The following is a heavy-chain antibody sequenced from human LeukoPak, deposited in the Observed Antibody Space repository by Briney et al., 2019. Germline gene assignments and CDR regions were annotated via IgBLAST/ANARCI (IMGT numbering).Heavy chain of an antibody. CDR2: INHSGST. V-gene: IGHV4-34*01. Sequence: SETLSLTCAVYGGSFSGYYWSWIRQPPGKGLEWIGEINHSGSTNYNPSLKSRVTISVDTSKNQFSLKLSSVTAADTAVYYCARAYDFWSGYYTGGDYFDYWGQGTLVTVSS. CDR3: ARAYDFWSGYYTGGDYFDY. J-gene: IGHJ4*02. D-gene: IGHD3-3*01. CDR1: GGSFSGYY.